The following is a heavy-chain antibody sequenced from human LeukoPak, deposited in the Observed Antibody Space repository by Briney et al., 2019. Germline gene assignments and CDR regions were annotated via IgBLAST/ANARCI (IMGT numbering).Heavy chain of an antibody. J-gene: IGHJ4*02. CDR1: GFTFSSYA. D-gene: IGHD3-16*01. CDR2: INHSGST. V-gene: IGHV4-34*08. CDR3: ATTPDYVLLEY. Sequence: GSLRLSCAASGFTFSSYAMHWVRQPPGKGLEWIGEINHSGSTNYNPSLKSRVTISVDTSKNQFSLKLSSVTAADTAVYYCATTPDYVLLEYWGQGTLVTVSS.